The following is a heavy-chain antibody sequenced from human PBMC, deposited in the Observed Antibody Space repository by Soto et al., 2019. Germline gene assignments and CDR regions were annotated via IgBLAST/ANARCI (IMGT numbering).Heavy chain of an antibody. D-gene: IGHD4-17*01. CDR2: IYYSGST. V-gene: IGHV4-39*01. CDR1: GGSISSSSYY. Sequence: KASETLSLTCTVSGGSISSSSYYWGWIRQPPGKGLEWIGSIYYSGSTYYNPSLKSRVTISVDTSKNQFSLKLSSVTAADTAVYYCASATVTTFDYWGQGTLVTVSS. CDR3: ASATVTTFDY. J-gene: IGHJ4*02.